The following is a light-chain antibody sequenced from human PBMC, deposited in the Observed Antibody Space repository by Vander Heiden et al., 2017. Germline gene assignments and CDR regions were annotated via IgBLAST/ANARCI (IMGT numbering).Light chain of an antibody. V-gene: IGLV2-14*01. CDR3: SSHKTSRTYLL. Sequence: QSPLTHPASVSGSPGQSITISCTGTSSDVVGYDYVSCYQQHPGEVPRTMMDDVRNRPSGVSNRFSGAKAGNKASLKISGLQAEDEAAEYCSSHKTSRTYLLVGGGTKLTVL. CDR2: DVR. J-gene: IGLJ2*01. CDR1: SSDVVGYDY.